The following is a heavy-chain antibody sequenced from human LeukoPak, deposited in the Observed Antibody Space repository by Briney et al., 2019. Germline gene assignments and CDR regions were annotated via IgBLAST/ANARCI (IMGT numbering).Heavy chain of an antibody. V-gene: IGHV1-18*01. CDR1: GYTFPNYG. D-gene: IGHD2-2*01. CDR2: ISSYNGNT. Sequence: ASVKVSCKASGYTFPNYGFTWVRQAPGQGLEWMGWISSYNGNTQYAQNFQGRLTLTTDTSTNTAYMDLRSLRSNDTAVYYCATPAKGDYFYYYMDVWGAGTTVTVSS. CDR3: ATPAKGDYFYYYMDV. J-gene: IGHJ6*03.